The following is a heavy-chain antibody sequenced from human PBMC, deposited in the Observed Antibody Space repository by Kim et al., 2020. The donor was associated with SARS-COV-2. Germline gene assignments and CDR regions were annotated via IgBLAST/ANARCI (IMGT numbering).Heavy chain of an antibody. J-gene: IGHJ3*02. V-gene: IGHV4-59*01. CDR1: GGSISSYY. CDR3: ARAPRITMVRGVITWIDAFDS. D-gene: IGHD3-10*01. Sequence: SETLSLTCTVSGGSISSYYWSWIRQPPGKGLEWIGYIYYSGSTNYNPSLKSRVTISVDTSKNQFSLKLSSVTAADTAVYYCARAPRITMVRGVITWIDAFDSWGQGTMVTVSS. CDR2: IYYSGST.